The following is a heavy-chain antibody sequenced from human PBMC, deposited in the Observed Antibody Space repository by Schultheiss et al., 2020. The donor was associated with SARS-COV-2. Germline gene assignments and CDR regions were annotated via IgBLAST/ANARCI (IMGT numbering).Heavy chain of an antibody. D-gene: IGHD3-22*01. CDR1: GYTFTSYG. CDR2: IHPSGGTT. CDR3: ATGGGDDYDSSGWNNFDY. J-gene: IGHJ4*02. Sequence: ASVKVSCKASGYTFTSYGISWVRQAPGQGLEWMGIIHPSGGTTNYAQKFQGRVTMTEDTSTDTAYMELSSLRSEDTAVYYCATGGGDDYDSSGWNNFDYWGQGTLVTVSS. V-gene: IGHV1-46*01.